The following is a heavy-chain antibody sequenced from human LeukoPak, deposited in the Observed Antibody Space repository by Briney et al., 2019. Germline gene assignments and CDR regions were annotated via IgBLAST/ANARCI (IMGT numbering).Heavy chain of an antibody. CDR3: AKGWDTPMGYCSGGSCYSSDAFDI. J-gene: IGHJ3*02. Sequence: GGSLRPSCAASGFTFSSYGMHWVRQAPGKGLEWVAFIRYDGSNKYYADSVKGRFTISRDNSKNTLYLQMNSLRAEDTAVYYCAKGWDTPMGYCSGGSCYSSDAFDIWGQGTMVTVSS. D-gene: IGHD2-15*01. V-gene: IGHV3-30*02. CDR2: IRYDGSNK. CDR1: GFTFSSYG.